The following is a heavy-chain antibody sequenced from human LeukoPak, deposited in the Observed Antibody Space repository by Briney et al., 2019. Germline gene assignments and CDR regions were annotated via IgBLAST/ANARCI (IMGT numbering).Heavy chain of an antibody. J-gene: IGHJ4*02. CDR2: ISGSGGST. Sequence: PVGSLRLSCAASGFTFSSYAMSWVRQAPGKGLEWVSAISGSGGSTYYADSVKGRFTISRDNSKNTLYLQMNSLRAEDTAVYYCAKDRFGELLYDYWGLGTLVTVSS. V-gene: IGHV3-23*01. D-gene: IGHD3-10*01. CDR3: AKDRFGELLYDY. CDR1: GFTFSSYA.